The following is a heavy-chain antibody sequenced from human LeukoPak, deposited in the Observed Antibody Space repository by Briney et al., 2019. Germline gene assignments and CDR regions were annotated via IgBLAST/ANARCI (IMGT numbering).Heavy chain of an antibody. Sequence: SETLSLTCTVSGGSISSYYWSWIRQPPGKGLEWIGYTHYSGNTDYNPSLKSRVTISVDTSKNQFSLKLSSVTAADTAVYYCARDRFGDSSSWYRDAFDIWGQGTMVTVSS. CDR3: ARDRFGDSSSWYRDAFDI. D-gene: IGHD6-13*01. CDR2: THYSGNT. V-gene: IGHV4-59*12. J-gene: IGHJ3*02. CDR1: GGSISSYY.